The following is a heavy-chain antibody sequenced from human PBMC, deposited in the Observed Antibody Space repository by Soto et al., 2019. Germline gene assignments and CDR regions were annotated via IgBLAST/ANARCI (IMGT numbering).Heavy chain of an antibody. CDR1: GGSISSYY. Sequence: QVQLQESGPGLVKPSETLSLTCTVSGGSISSYYWRWIRQPPGKGLEWIGYIYYSGSTNYNPSLKSRVTISVDTSKNQFSLKLSSVPAADTAVYYCARRWGYAFDIWGQGTMVTVSS. J-gene: IGHJ3*02. CDR3: ARRWGYAFDI. D-gene: IGHD1-26*01. CDR2: IYYSGST. V-gene: IGHV4-59*08.